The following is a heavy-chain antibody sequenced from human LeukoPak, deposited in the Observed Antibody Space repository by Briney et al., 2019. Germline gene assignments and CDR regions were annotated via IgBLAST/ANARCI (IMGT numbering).Heavy chain of an antibody. CDR3: ARDSLRVGKQQLVKDAFDI. CDR2: ISSSSSTI. D-gene: IGHD6-13*01. V-gene: IGHV3-48*04. CDR1: GFTFSSYS. Sequence: GGSLRLSCAASGFTFSSYSMNWVPQAPGKGLEWVSYISSSSSTIYYADSVKGRFTISRDNAKNSLYLQMNSLRAEDTAVYYCARDSLRVGKQQLVKDAFDIWGQGTMVTVSS. J-gene: IGHJ3*02.